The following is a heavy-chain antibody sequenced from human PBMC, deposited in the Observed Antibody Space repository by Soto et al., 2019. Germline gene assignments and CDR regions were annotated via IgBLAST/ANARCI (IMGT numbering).Heavy chain of an antibody. D-gene: IGHD3-22*01. CDR1: GFTFSNAW. J-gene: IGHJ3*02. Sequence: GGSLRLSCAASGFTFSNAWMNWVRQAPGKGLEWVGRIKSKTDGGTTDYAAPVKGRFTISRDDSKNTLYLQMNSLKTCDTAVYYCTTDCSPTHYDSSGYHYHDAFDIWGQGTMVTVSS. V-gene: IGHV3-15*07. CDR3: TTDCSPTHYDSSGYHYHDAFDI. CDR2: IKSKTDGGTT.